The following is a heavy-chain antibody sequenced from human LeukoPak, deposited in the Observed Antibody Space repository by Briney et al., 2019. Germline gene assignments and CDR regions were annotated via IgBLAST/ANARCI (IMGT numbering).Heavy chain of an antibody. CDR1: GFTFISYA. D-gene: IGHD6-19*01. V-gene: IGHV3-23*01. J-gene: IGHJ4*02. CDR3: ARDYPSYSSGWSQQIDY. CDR2: ISGSGGST. Sequence: PGGSLRLSCAASGFTFISYAMSWVRQAPGKGLEWVSGISGSGGSTYYADSVKGRFTISRDNSKNTLYLQMNSLRAEDTAVYYCARDYPSYSSGWSQQIDYWGQGTLVTVSS.